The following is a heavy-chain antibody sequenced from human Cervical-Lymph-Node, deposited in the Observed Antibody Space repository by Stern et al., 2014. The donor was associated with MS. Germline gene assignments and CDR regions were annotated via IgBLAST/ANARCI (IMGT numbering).Heavy chain of an antibody. Sequence: EVQLEESGGGLVQPGGSLRLSCAASGFIFTNHYMHWVRQAPGKGLVWVSRISIDGSNTIYADSVKGRFTISRDNAKNTVFLQMNGLRADDTAVYYCARGTTINTAMFDYWGQGSLVTVSS. CDR1: GFIFTNHY. V-gene: IGHV3-74*02. CDR2: ISIDGSNT. D-gene: IGHD5-18*01. J-gene: IGHJ4*02. CDR3: ARGTTINTAMFDY.